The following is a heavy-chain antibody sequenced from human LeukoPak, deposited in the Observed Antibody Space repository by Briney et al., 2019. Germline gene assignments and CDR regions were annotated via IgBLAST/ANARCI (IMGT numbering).Heavy chain of an antibody. CDR1: GGSISSSSYY. D-gene: IGHD3-10*01. CDR3: ARSRLDTMVRGVIIRGSYYYYMDV. Sequence: SETLSLTCTVSGGSISSSSYYWGWIRQPPGKGLEWIGSIYYSGSTYYNPSLKSRVTISVDTSKNQFSLKLSSVTAADTAVYYCARSRLDTMVRGVIIRGSYYYYMDVWGKGTTVTISS. V-gene: IGHV4-39*01. CDR2: IYYSGST. J-gene: IGHJ6*03.